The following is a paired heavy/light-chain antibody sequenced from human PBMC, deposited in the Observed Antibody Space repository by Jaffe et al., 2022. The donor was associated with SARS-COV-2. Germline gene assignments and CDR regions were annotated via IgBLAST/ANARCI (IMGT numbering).Heavy chain of an antibody. CDR1: GGSMSGYY. Sequence: QVQLQESGPGLVKPSETLSLTCTVSGGSMSGYYWSWIRQPPGKGLEWIGYIYYSGSTKYNPSLKSRVTISVDTSKNQFSLKLSSVTAADTAVYYCARHRWGLLYDAFDIWGQGTMVTVFS. D-gene: IGHD2-21*02. J-gene: IGHJ3*02. CDR3: ARHRWGLLYDAFDI. CDR2: IYYSGST. V-gene: IGHV4-59*08.
Light chain of an antibody. Sequence: DIVMTQSPDSLAVSLGERATINCRSSQSVLDSSINKNSLGWYQQKPGQPPKLLIYWASTRESGVPDRFSGSGSGTDFTLTISSLQAEDVAVYYCQQYYSTPTWTFGQGTKVEIK. V-gene: IGKV4-1*01. J-gene: IGKJ1*01. CDR2: WAS. CDR3: QQYYSTPTWT. CDR1: QSVLDSSINKNS.